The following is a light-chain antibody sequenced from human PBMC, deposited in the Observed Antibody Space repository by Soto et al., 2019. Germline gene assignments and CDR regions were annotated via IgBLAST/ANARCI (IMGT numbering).Light chain of an antibody. J-gene: IGLJ2*01. V-gene: IGLV2-23*01. CDR2: EAS. CDR1: SSDVGSYNL. Sequence: QSALTQPASVSGSPGQSITISCTGTSSDVGSYNLVSWYQQHPGKPPQLMIYEASKRPSGVSNRFSGSKAGNTASLTISGLQAEDEADYYCCSYAGGSTVVFGGGTKVTVL. CDR3: CSYAGGSTVV.